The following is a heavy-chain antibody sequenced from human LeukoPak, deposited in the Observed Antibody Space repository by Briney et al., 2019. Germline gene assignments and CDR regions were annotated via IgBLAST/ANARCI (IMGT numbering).Heavy chain of an antibody. CDR3: AHYDYEDY. Sequence: GGSLRLSCAASGFTFSSYGMHWVRQAPGKGLEWVAVICYDGSNKYYADSVKGRFTISRDNAKNSLYLQMTSLRAEDTAVYYCAHYDYEDYWGQGTLVTVSS. CDR2: ICYDGSNK. D-gene: IGHD5-12*01. CDR1: GFTFSSYG. J-gene: IGHJ4*02. V-gene: IGHV3-33*03.